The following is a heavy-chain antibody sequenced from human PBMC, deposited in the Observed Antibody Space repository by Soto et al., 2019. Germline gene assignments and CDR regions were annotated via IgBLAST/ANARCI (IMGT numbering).Heavy chain of an antibody. CDR1: GFTFSSHS. J-gene: IGHJ6*02. Sequence: SLRLSCAASGFTFSSHSMNWVRQAPGKGLEWVSYISSSSSTIYYADSVKGRFTISRDNAKNSLYLQMNSLRDEGTAVYYCARGEGYCSGGSCYSWYYYGMDVWGQGTTVTVSS. CDR3: ARGEGYCSGGSCYSWYYYGMDV. CDR2: ISSSSSTI. D-gene: IGHD2-15*01. V-gene: IGHV3-48*02.